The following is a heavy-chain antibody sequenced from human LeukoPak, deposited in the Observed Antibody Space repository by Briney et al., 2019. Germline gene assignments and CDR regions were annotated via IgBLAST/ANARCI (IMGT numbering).Heavy chain of an antibody. Sequence: PGGSLRLSCAASGFTFSSYTMNWVRQAPGKGLEWIAYINTASGTTYYADSVKGRFTISRDNSKNTLYLQMNSLRAEDTAVYYCAKVVGFVVVPAAMAMDVWGQGTTVTVSS. CDR3: AKVVGFVVVPAAMAMDV. J-gene: IGHJ6*02. CDR2: INTASGTT. D-gene: IGHD2-2*01. V-gene: IGHV3-23*01. CDR1: GFTFSSYT.